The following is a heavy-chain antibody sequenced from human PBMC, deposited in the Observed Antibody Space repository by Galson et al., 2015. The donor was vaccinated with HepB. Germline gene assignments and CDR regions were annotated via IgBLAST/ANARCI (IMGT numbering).Heavy chain of an antibody. D-gene: IGHD3-16*01. CDR2: INPNSGTA. V-gene: IGHV1-2*06. J-gene: IGHJ3*01. CDR3: ARANLFWGNREGDAFDV. CDR1: GFTFNDYY. Sequence: SVKVSCKASGFTFNDYYIQWVRQAPGQGLEWMGRINPNSGTAPYAEKFQGRLAMTADTSISTAYMELSWLRSDDTAVYYCARANLFWGNREGDAFDVWGQGTMVSVSS.